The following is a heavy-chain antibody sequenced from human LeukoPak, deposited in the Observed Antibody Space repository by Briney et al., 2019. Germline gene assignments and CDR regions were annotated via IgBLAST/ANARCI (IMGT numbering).Heavy chain of an antibody. J-gene: IGHJ3*02. Sequence: SETLFLTCTVSGGSISSGSYYWSWIRQPAGKGLEWIGRIYTSGSTNYNPSLKSRVTMSVDTSKNQFSLKLSSVTAADTAVYYCARPLPAADDAFDIWGQGTMVTVSS. CDR3: ARPLPAADDAFDI. V-gene: IGHV4-61*02. CDR1: GGSISSGSYY. D-gene: IGHD6-25*01. CDR2: IYTSGST.